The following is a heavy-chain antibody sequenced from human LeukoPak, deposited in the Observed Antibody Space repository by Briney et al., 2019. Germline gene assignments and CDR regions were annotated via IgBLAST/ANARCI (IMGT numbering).Heavy chain of an antibody. D-gene: IGHD1-26*01. CDR1: GYIFTGHY. J-gene: IGHJ4*02. CDR3: ARDRLTMGAHLFDY. Sequence: ASVKVSCKASGYIFTGHYIHWVRQAPGQGLEWMGWISPKRGGTNYDQKFQGRVTMTRDTSINTVYMELSRLRSDDTAVYYCARDRLTMGAHLFDYWGQGTLVTVSS. V-gene: IGHV1-2*02. CDR2: ISPKRGGT.